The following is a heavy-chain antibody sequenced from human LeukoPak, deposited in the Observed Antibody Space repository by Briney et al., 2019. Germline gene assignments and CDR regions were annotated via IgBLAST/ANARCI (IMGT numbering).Heavy chain of an antibody. Sequence: SETLSLTCSVCGGSISSYYWRWIRQPAGKGLEWIGRIYTNGSTNYNPSLKSRVTMSVDTSKNQVSLKLSSVTAADTAVYYCARELNYYDSSGPPGNYMDVWGKGTTVTISS. CDR1: GGSISSYY. D-gene: IGHD3-22*01. CDR3: ARELNYYDSSGPPGNYMDV. CDR2: IYTNGST. V-gene: IGHV4-4*07. J-gene: IGHJ6*03.